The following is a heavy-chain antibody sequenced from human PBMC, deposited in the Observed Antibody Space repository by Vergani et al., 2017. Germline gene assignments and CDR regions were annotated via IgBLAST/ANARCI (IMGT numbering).Heavy chain of an antibody. CDR1: VFTFSSYA. J-gene: IGHJ3*02. V-gene: IGHV3-23*01. Sequence: EVQLLESGGGLVQPGGSLRLSCAASVFTFSSYAMSWVRQAPGKGLEWVSAISGSGGSTYYADSVKGRFTIYRDNSKNTLYLQMNSLRAEDTAVYYCAKDLPGGIAVADWQAFDIWGQGTMVTVSS. CDR3: AKDLPGGIAVADWQAFDI. D-gene: IGHD6-19*01. CDR2: ISGSGGST.